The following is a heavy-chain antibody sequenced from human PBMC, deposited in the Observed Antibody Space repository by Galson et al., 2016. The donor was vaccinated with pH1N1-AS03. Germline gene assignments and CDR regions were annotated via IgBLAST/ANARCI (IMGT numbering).Heavy chain of an antibody. D-gene: IGHD2-21*02. CDR1: GGSISSSSYY. Sequence: TLSLTCTVSGGSISSSSYYWGWIRQPPGKGLVWIGSIYNSGSTYSNPSLQSRVTISVDTSKNQFSLRLSSVTAADTAVYFCEGHIVVVTAFHIYWGQGTLVTVSS. J-gene: IGHJ4*02. CDR2: IYNSGST. V-gene: IGHV4-39*07. CDR3: EGHIVVVTAFHIY.